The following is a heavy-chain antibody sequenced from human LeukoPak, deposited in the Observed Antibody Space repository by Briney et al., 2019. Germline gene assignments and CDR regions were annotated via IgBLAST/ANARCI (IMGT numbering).Heavy chain of an antibody. CDR2: IIPIFGTA. CDR1: VYTFTIHA. Sequence: SVKVSSKASVYTFTIHAITWVRQAPGEGLEWMGRIIPIFGTANYAQKFQGTVTITADKSTSTTYLELSSLRSEDTAMYYCVSTYYYDSGGSPDYWGQGTLVIVSS. V-gene: IGHV1-69*06. J-gene: IGHJ4*02. D-gene: IGHD3-22*01. CDR3: VSTYYYDSGGSPDY.